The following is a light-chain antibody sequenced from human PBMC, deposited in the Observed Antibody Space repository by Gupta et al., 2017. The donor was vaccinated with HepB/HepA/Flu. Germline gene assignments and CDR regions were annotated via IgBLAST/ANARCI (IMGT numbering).Light chain of an antibody. CDR3: QQLNSYPRA. Sequence: DIQLTQSPSFLSASVGDRVTITCRASQGITSYLAWYQQKPGKAPKVLIYAASTLQSGVPSRFSGSGSGTEFTLTISSLHPEDFATYYCQQLNSYPRAFGPGTKVDIK. CDR2: AAS. CDR1: QGITSY. V-gene: IGKV1-9*01. J-gene: IGKJ3*01.